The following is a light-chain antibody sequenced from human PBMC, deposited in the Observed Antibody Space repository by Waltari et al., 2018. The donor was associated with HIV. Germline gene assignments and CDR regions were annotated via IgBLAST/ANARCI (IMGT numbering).Light chain of an antibody. CDR1: QSISTN. CDR2: GAS. Sequence: EVVITQSPAPLSVSPGEGASLPCRASQSISTNLAWYQQKPGQAPRLLIYGASTRATEIPARFSGSGSGTHFTLTISSRQPEDVALYYCQQYDKWPPWTFGQGTTVDLK. CDR3: QQYDKWPPWT. V-gene: IGKV3-15*01. J-gene: IGKJ1*01.